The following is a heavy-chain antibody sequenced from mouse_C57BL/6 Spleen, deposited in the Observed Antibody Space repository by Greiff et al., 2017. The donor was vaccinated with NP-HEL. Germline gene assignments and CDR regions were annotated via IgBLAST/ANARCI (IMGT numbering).Heavy chain of an antibody. Sequence: VVESGAELVRPGSSVKLSCKDSYFAFMASAMHWVKQRPGHGLEWIGSFTMYSDATEYSENFKGKATLTANTSSSTAYMELSSLTSEDSAVYYCAISLTGRKYAMDYWGQGTSVTVSS. V-gene: IGHV1-49*01. D-gene: IGHD4-1*01. CDR2: FTMYSDAT. CDR3: AISLTGRKYAMDY. J-gene: IGHJ4*01. CDR1: YFAFMASA.